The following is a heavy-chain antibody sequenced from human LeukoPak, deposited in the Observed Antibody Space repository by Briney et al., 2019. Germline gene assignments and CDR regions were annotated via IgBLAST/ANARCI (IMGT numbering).Heavy chain of an antibody. CDR2: IYPGDSDT. Sequence: HGESLKISCKGSGYSFTSYWIGWVRQMPGKGLEWMGIIYPGDSDTRYSPSFQGQVTISADKSISTAYLQWSSLKASDTATYYCARQGGYSSSWYFFVRSDQSFDYWGQGTLVTVSS. D-gene: IGHD6-13*01. J-gene: IGHJ4*02. CDR3: ARQGGYSSSWYFFVRSDQSFDY. V-gene: IGHV5-51*01. CDR1: GYSFTSYW.